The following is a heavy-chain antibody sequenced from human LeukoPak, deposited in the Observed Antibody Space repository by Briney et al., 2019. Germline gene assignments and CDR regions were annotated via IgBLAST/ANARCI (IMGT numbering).Heavy chain of an antibody. Sequence: PSETLSLTCAVYGGSFGGYYWSWIRQPPGKGLEWIGEINHSGSTNYNPSLKSRVTISVDTSKNQFSLKLSSVTAADTAVYYCARRWGSGNYYGSGSYLYYYYGMDVWGQGTTVTVSS. CDR2: INHSGST. CDR3: ARRWGSGNYYGSGSYLYYYYGMDV. V-gene: IGHV4-34*01. J-gene: IGHJ6*02. D-gene: IGHD3-10*01. CDR1: GGSFGGYY.